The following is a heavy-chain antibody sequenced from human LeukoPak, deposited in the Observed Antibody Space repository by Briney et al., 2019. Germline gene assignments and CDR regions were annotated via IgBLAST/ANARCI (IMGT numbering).Heavy chain of an antibody. CDR2: IYSGGST. CDR3: ARLYGGNSHYYYYYMDV. V-gene: IGHV3-66*01. D-gene: IGHD4-23*01. CDR1: EFSVGSNY. Sequence: PGGSLRLSCAASEFSVGSNYMTWVRQAPGKGLEWVSLIYSGGSTYYADSVKGRFTISRDNSKNTLYLQMNSLRAEDTAVYYCARLYGGNSHYYYYYMDVWGKGTTVIVSS. J-gene: IGHJ6*03.